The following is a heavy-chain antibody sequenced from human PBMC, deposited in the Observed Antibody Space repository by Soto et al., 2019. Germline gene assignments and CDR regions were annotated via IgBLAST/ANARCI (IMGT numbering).Heavy chain of an antibody. D-gene: IGHD6-19*01. CDR1: GFTFSSYW. CDR2: INSDGSST. V-gene: IGHV3-74*01. CDR3: ARDSRYISGWKPFDY. Sequence: EVQLVESGGGLIQPGGSLRLSCTASGFTFSSYWMHWVRQAPGKGLVWVSRINSDGSSTSYADSVKGRFTISRDNAKNTLYLQMNSLGAEDTAAYYCARDSRYISGWKPFDYWGQGTLVTVSS. J-gene: IGHJ4*02.